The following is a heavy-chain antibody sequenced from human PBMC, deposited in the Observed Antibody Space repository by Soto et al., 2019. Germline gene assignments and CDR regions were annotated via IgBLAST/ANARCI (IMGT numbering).Heavy chain of an antibody. Sequence: QVQLVESGGGVVQPGRSLRLSCAASGYIFSNYGMHWVRQAPGKGLEWVANIWYDGNSKFYADSVKGRFTISRDDSKNNVYLQMSSLRAEDTAVYYCARDPPPESEDYYYFYMDVWGKGTTVTVSS. CDR3: ARDPPPESEDYYYFYMDV. J-gene: IGHJ6*03. CDR2: IWYDGNSK. CDR1: GYIFSNYG. V-gene: IGHV3-33*01.